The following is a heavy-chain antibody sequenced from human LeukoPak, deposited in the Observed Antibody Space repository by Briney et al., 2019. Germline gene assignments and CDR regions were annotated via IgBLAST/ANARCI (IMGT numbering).Heavy chain of an antibody. Sequence: PGGSLRLSCAASGFTFDDYAMHWVRQAPGKGLEWVSGISWNSGSIGYADSVKGRFTISRDNAKNSLYLQMNSLRAEDTALYYCAKDSAAANAGYFQHWGQGTLVTVSS. D-gene: IGHD6-13*01. V-gene: IGHV3-9*01. J-gene: IGHJ1*01. CDR1: GFTFDDYA. CDR2: ISWNSGSI. CDR3: AKDSAAANAGYFQH.